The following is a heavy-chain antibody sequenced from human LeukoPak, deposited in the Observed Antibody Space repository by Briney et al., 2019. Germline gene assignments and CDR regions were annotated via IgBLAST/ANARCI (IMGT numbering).Heavy chain of an antibody. CDR1: GGSFSGYY. CDR2: TNHSGST. CDR3: ARGYVAVADY. V-gene: IGHV4-34*01. Sequence: PSETLSLTCAVYGGSFSGYYWSWIRQPPGKGLEWIGETNHSGSTNYNPSLKSRVTISVDTSKNQFSLKLSSVTAADTAVYYCARGYVAVADYWGQGTLVTVSS. J-gene: IGHJ4*02. D-gene: IGHD6-19*01.